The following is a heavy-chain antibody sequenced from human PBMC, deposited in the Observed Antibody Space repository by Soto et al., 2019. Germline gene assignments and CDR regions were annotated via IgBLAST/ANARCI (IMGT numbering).Heavy chain of an antibody. J-gene: IGHJ5*02. CDR3: ARIPVDTSMIYWHDP. CDR2: IYYSGNT. Sequence: SETLSLTCTVSGGSISSGDYYWSWIRQPPGKGLEWIGYIYYSGNTNYNPSLKSRVIISVDTSKNLFSLKLTSVTAADTAVYYCARIPVDTSMIYWHDPWGQGTLVTVSS. V-gene: IGHV4-61*08. CDR1: GGSISSGDYY. D-gene: IGHD5-18*01.